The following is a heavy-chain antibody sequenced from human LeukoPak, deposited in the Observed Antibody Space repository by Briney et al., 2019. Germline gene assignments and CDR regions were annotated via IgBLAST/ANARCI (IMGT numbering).Heavy chain of an antibody. V-gene: IGHV1-69*06. D-gene: IGHD3-22*01. CDR1: GGTFSSYA. Sequence: GASVKVSCKASGGTFSSYAISWVRQAPGQGLEWMGGIIPIFGTANYAQKFQGRVTITADKSTSTAYMELSRLRSDDTAVYYCARPPYYYDSSGYYYGNAFDIWGQGTMVTVSS. CDR2: IIPIFGTA. J-gene: IGHJ3*02. CDR3: ARPPYYYDSSGYYYGNAFDI.